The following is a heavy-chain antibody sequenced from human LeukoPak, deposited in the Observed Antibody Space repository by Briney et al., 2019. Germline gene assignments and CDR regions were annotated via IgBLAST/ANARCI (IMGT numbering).Heavy chain of an antibody. J-gene: IGHJ4*02. V-gene: IGHV3-21*01. D-gene: IGHD2-2*01. CDR3: AEYAGAPSTFDY. CDR2: ISSSRSHI. CDR1: GFPFSRYS. Sequence: GGSLSLSCAVSGFPFSRYSMIWVRQAPGKGLEWVSYISSSRSHIYYTDSVRGGYTISRDTAKNSLYLQVNRQSAGDTAVYYGAEYAGAPSTFDYWGQGTLVTVSS.